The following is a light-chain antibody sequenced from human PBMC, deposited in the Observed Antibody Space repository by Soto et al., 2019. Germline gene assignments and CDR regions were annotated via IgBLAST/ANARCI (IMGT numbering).Light chain of an antibody. Sequence: EIVLTQPPATLSLSPGERATLSCRASQSVSSYLAWYQQKPGQAPRLLIYDASNKAPGIPARFSGSGSGTDFTLTIGSLEPEEFAVYYCQQRSNWPVTFGQGTKVEIK. CDR3: QQRSNWPVT. CDR2: DAS. V-gene: IGKV3-11*01. CDR1: QSVSSY. J-gene: IGKJ1*01.